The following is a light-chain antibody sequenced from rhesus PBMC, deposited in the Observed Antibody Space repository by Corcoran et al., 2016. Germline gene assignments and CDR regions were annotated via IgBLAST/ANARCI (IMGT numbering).Light chain of an antibody. V-gene: IGKV1-28*03. J-gene: IGKJ4*01. Sequence: DIQMTQSPSSLSASVGDTVTITCRASQGISSYLTWFQQKPGKAPKLLIYDASSLESGVPSRFSGIGSGTDFNLTISSLQPEDFAAYYCLQHNSYPLTFGGGTKVEIK. CDR2: DAS. CDR3: LQHNSYPLT. CDR1: QGISSY.